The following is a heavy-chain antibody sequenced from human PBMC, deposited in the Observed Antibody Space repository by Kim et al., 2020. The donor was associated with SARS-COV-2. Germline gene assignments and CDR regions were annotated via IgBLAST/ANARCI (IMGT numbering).Heavy chain of an antibody. CDR3: AREAAAAGKNFDY. D-gene: IGHD6-13*01. Sequence: YEQKFQCRVTMTRDTSTSTVYMELSSLTSEDTAVYYCAREAAAAGKNFDYWGQGTLVTVSS. J-gene: IGHJ4*02. V-gene: IGHV1-46*01.